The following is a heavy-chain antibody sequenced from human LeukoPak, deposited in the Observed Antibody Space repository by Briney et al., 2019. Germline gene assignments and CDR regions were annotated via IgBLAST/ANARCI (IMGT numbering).Heavy chain of an antibody. CDR3: ARGGIVVANWFDP. D-gene: IGHD2-2*01. Sequence: SETLSLTCTVSGGSISSYYWSWIRQPPGKGLEWIGYIYYSGSTNYNPSLKSRVTISVDTSKKQFSLKLSSVTAADTAVYYCARGGIVVANWFDPWGQGTLVTASS. CDR1: GGSISSYY. V-gene: IGHV4-59*01. CDR2: IYYSGST. J-gene: IGHJ5*02.